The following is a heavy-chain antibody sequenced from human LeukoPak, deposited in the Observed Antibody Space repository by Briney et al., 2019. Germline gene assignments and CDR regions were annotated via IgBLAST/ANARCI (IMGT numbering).Heavy chain of an antibody. D-gene: IGHD5-18*01. CDR2: IYTSGST. Sequence: SETVSLTCTVSGGSISSGSYYWSWIRQPAGKGLEWIGRIYTSGSTNYNPSLKSRVTISVDTSKNQFSLKLSSVTAADTAVYYCARSEYSYGADAFDIWGQGTMVTVSS. CDR3: ARSEYSYGADAFDI. CDR1: GGSISSGSYY. J-gene: IGHJ3*02. V-gene: IGHV4-61*02.